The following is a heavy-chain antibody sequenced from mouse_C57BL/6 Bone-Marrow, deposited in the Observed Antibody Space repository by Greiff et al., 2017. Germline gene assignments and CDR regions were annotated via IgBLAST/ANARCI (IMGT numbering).Heavy chain of an antibody. CDR2: IYPGDGDT. D-gene: IGHD1-1*02. CDR3: ARALYGMDFDY. V-gene: IGHV1-82*01. CDR1: GYAFSSSW. J-gene: IGHJ2*01. Sequence: VQLQESGPELVKPGASVKISCKASGYAFSSSWMNWVKQRPGKGLEWIGRIYPGDGDTNYNGKFKGKATLTADKSSSTAYMQLSSLTSEDSAVYFCARALYGMDFDYWGQGTTLTVSS.